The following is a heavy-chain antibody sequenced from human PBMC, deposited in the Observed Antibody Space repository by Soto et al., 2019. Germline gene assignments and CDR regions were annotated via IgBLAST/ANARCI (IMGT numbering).Heavy chain of an antibody. D-gene: IGHD2-15*01. V-gene: IGHV4-34*01. CDR3: ARGAPCSGGSCYSRGNWCDP. CDR1: GGSFSGYY. CDR2: INHSGST. J-gene: IGHJ5*02. Sequence: SETLSLTCAVYGGSFSGYYWSWIRQPPGKGLEWIGEINHSGSTNYNPSLKSRVTISVDTSKNQFSLKLSSVTAADTAVYYCARGAPCSGGSCYSRGNWCDPWGQGTLVTVS.